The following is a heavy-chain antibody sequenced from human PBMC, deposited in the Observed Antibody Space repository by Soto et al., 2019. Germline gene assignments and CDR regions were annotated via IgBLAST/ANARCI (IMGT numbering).Heavy chain of an antibody. CDR2: ISTTGDFI. V-gene: IGHV3-21*02. J-gene: IGHJ4*01. CDR3: ARGHDILVAPGSIRVASFDY. CDR1: GFTFSSNS. D-gene: IGHD2-2*02. Sequence: EVRLVESGGGLVKPGGSLRLSCADSGFTFSSNSMHWIRQAPGKGLEWVSSISTTGDFISYADSVRGRFSISRDNAKNSLYLQMPSLRVEDTAIYYCARGHDILVAPGSIRVASFDYWGHGTLVAVSS.